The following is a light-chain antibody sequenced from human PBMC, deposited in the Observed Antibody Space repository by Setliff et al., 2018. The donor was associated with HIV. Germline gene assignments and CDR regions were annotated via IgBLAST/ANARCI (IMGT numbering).Light chain of an antibody. V-gene: IGLV2-23*01. Sequence: QSALTQPASVSGSPGQSITISCTGTSGDVGRYNLVSWYQQQPGKPPKLMIYQASKRPSGVSSRFSGSKSGNTASLTISGLQAEDEADYYCCSNTGSNTYVFGTGTKVTVL. J-gene: IGLJ1*01. CDR1: SGDVGRYNL. CDR2: QAS. CDR3: CSNTGSNTYV.